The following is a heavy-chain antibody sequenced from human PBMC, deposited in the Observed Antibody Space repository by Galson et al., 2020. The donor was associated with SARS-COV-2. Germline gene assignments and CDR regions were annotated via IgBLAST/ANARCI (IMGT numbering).Heavy chain of an antibody. D-gene: IGHD3-3*01. CDR3: AKPHDFWSGALAQPDY. Sequence: GGSLRLSCVASGFTFSTYGMMWVRQAPGKGLEWVSAISSRGDSTFYGDSVKGRFTISRDNPKNTLYLQMSSLRAEDTAVYYCAKPHDFWSGALAQPDYWGQGVLVTVSS. V-gene: IGHV3-23*01. CDR1: GFTFSTYG. J-gene: IGHJ4*02. CDR2: ISSRGDST.